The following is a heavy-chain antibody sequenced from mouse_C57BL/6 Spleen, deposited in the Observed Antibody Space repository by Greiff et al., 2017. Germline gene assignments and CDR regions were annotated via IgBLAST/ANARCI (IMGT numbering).Heavy chain of an antibody. Sequence: QVQLQQSGAELAKPGASVKLSCKASGYTFTSYWMHWVKQRPGQGLEWIGYINPSSGYTKYNQKFKAKATLTADKSSSTAYLQLSSLTYEDSAVYYCARGNDGYYALFDSWGQGTTLTVSS. CDR2: INPSSGYT. CDR1: GYTFTSYW. J-gene: IGHJ2*01. D-gene: IGHD2-3*01. CDR3: ARGNDGYYALFDS. V-gene: IGHV1-7*01.